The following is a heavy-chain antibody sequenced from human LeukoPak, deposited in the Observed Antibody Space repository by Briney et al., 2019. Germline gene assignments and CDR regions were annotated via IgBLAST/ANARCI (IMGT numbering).Heavy chain of an antibody. CDR2: IYYSGRT. Sequence: PSETLSLTCTVSGGSISSSSYYWGWIRQPPGKGLEWIGSIYYSGRTYSNPSLKSRVTISVDTSKNQFSLKLSSVTAADTAVYYCARGSGGSSYGMDVWGQGTTVTVSS. V-gene: IGHV4-39*01. J-gene: IGHJ6*02. CDR3: ARGSGGSSYGMDV. CDR1: GGSISSSSYY. D-gene: IGHD2-15*01.